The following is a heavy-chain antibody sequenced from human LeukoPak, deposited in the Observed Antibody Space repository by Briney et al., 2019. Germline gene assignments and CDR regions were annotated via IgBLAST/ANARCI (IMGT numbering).Heavy chain of an antibody. V-gene: IGHV3-23*01. CDR3: ASHRRGDPRFDY. J-gene: IGHJ4*02. D-gene: IGHD2-21*01. CDR2: ISGSGGST. CDR1: GFTFSSYA. Sequence: PGGSLRLSCAASGFTFSSYAMSWVRQAPGKGLEWVSAISGSGGSTYYADSVKGRFTISRDNSKNTLYLQMNSLRAEDTAVYYCASHRRGDPRFDYWGQGTLVTVSS.